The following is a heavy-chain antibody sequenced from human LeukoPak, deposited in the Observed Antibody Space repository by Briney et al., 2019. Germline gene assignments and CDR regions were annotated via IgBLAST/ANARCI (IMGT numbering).Heavy chain of an antibody. V-gene: IGHV3-21*01. J-gene: IGHJ4*02. CDR1: GFTFSSYS. Sequence: GGSLRLSCAASGFTFSSYSINWVRQAPGKGLEWVSSISSSSGNIYNSDSVKGRFTISRDNAKNPLYLQMNSLRAEDTAVYYCAREAGNPARFDYWGRGALVTVSS. D-gene: IGHD6-25*01. CDR3: AREAGNPARFDY. CDR2: ISSSSGNI.